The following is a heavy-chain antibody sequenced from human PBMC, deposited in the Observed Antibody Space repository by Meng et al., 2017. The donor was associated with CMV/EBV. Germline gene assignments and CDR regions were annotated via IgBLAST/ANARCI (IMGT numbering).Heavy chain of an antibody. V-gene: IGHV1-69*01. CDR3: ARDGKSIVGATHFDY. Sequence: SGGTFGSYAISWVRQAPGQGLEWRGGNMTIFGTENNEQKCQGRVTITADESTSTAYMELSSLRSEDTAVYYCARDGKSIVGATHFDYWGQGTLVTVSS. CDR1: GGTFGSYA. J-gene: IGHJ4*02. D-gene: IGHD1-26*01. CDR2: NMTIFGTE.